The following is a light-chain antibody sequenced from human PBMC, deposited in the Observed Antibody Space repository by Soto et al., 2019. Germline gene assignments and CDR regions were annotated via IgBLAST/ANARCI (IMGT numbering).Light chain of an antibody. V-gene: IGKV3-11*01. CDR1: QSVSFY. CDR2: DAS. Sequence: EIVLTQSPATLSLSPGERATLSCRASQSVSFYLAWYQQKPGQAPRLLIYDASNRATGIPARFSGSGSETDFTLTISSLEPEDFAVYYCQQRSNWPMYTFGQGTKLEIK. J-gene: IGKJ2*01. CDR3: QQRSNWPMYT.